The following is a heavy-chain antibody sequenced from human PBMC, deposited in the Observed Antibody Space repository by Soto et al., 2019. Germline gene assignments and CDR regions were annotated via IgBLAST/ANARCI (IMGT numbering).Heavy chain of an antibody. CDR1: GGSISSYY. CDR2: IYYSGST. D-gene: IGHD6-19*01. V-gene: IGHV4-59*08. J-gene: IGHJ6*02. Sequence: SETLSLTCTVSGGSISSYYWSWIRQPPGKGLEWIGYIYYSGSTNYNPSLKSRVSISVDTSKNQFSLKLSSVTAADTAVYYCARVGAEAGASIYYYYNDMDVWGQGTTVTVS. CDR3: ARVGAEAGASIYYYYNDMDV.